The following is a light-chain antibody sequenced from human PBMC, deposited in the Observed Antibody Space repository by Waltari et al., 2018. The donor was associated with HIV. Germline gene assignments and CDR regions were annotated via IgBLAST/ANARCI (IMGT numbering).Light chain of an antibody. V-gene: IGKV3-11*01. CDR1: QGVSSY. CDR2: DAS. Sequence: EIVLTQSPATLPLSPGERATLSCRARQGVSSYLAWYQQKPGQAPRLLIYDASNRATGIPARFSGSGSGTDFTLTISSLEPEDFAVYYCQQRSNWPAWTFGQGTKVEIK. CDR3: QQRSNWPAWT. J-gene: IGKJ1*01.